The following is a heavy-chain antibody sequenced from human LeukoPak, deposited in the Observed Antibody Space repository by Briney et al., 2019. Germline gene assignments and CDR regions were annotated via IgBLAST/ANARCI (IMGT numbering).Heavy chain of an antibody. D-gene: IGHD7-27*01. CDR1: GFTFSSYW. J-gene: IGHJ6*02. Sequence: GGSLRLSCAASGFTFSSYWMSWVRQAPGKGLEWVANIKQDGSEKYYVDSVKGRFTISRDNAKISLYLQMNSLRAEDTAVYYCARDWVSYYYGMDVWGQGTTVTVSS. CDR2: IKQDGSEK. V-gene: IGHV3-7*01. CDR3: ARDWVSYYYGMDV.